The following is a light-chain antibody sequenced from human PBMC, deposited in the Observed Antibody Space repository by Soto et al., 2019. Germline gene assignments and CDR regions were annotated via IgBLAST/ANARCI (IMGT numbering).Light chain of an antibody. J-gene: IGKJ4*01. CDR2: AAS. CDR1: QGISSY. Sequence: AIGLTQSACSLSATTGDSVTITCRASQGISSYLAWYQQKPGKAPKLLIYAASTLQSGVPSRFSGSGSGTDVTLTISALLADHLATYSGQQYNSYPLTFGGGTKVDI. CDR3: QQYNSYPLT. V-gene: IGKV1-8*01.